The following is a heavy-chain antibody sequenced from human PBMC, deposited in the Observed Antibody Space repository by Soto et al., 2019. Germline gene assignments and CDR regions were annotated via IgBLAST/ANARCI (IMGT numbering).Heavy chain of an antibody. J-gene: IGHJ4*02. CDR2: INHSGST. CDR3: ATTYTSGFDY. D-gene: IGHD6-19*01. V-gene: IGHV4-34*01. Sequence: SETLSLTCAVSGGSFSGYYLSWIRQPPGKGLEWIGEINHSGSTNYNPSLKSRVTISVDTSKNLFSLKLTSVTAADTAVYYCATTYTSGFDYWGQGTLVTVSS. CDR1: GGSFSGYY.